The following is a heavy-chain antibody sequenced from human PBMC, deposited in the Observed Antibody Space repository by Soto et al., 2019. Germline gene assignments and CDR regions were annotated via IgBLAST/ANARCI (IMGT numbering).Heavy chain of an antibody. CDR3: ARRGGYGGSDYYFDY. J-gene: IGHJ4*02. V-gene: IGHV4-59*08. D-gene: IGHD5-12*01. CDR2: IYYSGST. CDR1: GGSISSYY. Sequence: LSLTCTVSGGSISSYYWSWIRQPPGKGLEWIGYIYYSGSTNYNPSLKSRVTISVDTSKNQFSLKLSSVTAADTAVYYCARRGGYGGSDYYFDYWGQGTLVTVSS.